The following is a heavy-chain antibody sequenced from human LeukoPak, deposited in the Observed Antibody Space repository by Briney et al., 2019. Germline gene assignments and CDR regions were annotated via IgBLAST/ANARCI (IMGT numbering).Heavy chain of an antibody. Sequence: ASVKVSCKASGYTFTSYGISWVRQAPGQGLEWMGWISAYNGNTNYAQKLQGRVTMTTDTSTSTAYMELRSLRSDDTAVYYCAIAAASLGHFDYWGQGTLVTVSS. CDR2: ISAYNGNT. CDR3: AIAAASLGHFDY. J-gene: IGHJ4*02. CDR1: GYTFTSYG. D-gene: IGHD6-13*01. V-gene: IGHV1-18*01.